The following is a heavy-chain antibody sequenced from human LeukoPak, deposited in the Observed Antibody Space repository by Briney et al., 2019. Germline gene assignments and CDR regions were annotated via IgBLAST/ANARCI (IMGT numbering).Heavy chain of an antibody. CDR2: ISGSGGST. V-gene: IGHV3-23*01. CDR3: APSLKWEPPYYFDY. J-gene: IGHJ4*02. CDR1: GFTFSSYA. D-gene: IGHD1-26*01. Sequence: PGGSLRLSCAASGFTFSSYAMSWVRQAPGKGLEWVSAISGSGGSTYYADSVKDRFTISRDNSKNTLYLQMNSLRAEDTAVYYCAPSLKWEPPYYFDYWGQGTLVTVSS.